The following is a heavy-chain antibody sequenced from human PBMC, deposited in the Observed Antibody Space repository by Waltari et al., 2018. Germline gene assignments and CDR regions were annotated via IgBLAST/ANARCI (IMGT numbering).Heavy chain of an antibody. Sequence: EVQLVESGGGLVQPGRSLRLSCAASGFTFDDYAMHWVRQAPGKGLEWVSGISWNSGSIGYADSVKGRFTISRDNAKNSLYLQMNSLRAEDMALYYCARQYYYYYYGMDVWGQGTTVTVSS. J-gene: IGHJ6*02. CDR3: ARQYYYYYYGMDV. V-gene: IGHV3-9*03. CDR2: ISWNSGSI. CDR1: GFTFDDYA.